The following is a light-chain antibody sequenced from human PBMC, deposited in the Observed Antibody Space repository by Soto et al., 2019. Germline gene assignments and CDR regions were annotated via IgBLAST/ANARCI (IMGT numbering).Light chain of an antibody. CDR3: QQYNSYS. CDR2: AAS. J-gene: IGKJ1*01. CDR1: HNIERW. V-gene: IGKV1-5*01. Sequence: IQMTQSPSTLSASVGDRVTITCRASHNIERWMAWYQQKPGRAPNLLIYAASSLQRGAPSRFSGSGSGTDFTLTISSLQPDDFATYYCQQYNSYSFGQGTKVDIK.